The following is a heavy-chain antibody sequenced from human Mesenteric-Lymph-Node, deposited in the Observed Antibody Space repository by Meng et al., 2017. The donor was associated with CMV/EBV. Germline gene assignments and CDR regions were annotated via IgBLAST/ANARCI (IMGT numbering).Heavy chain of an antibody. CDR1: EHSLTDLS. D-gene: IGHD1-26*01. CDR3: ATSPGSPGAFDI. CDR2: FDPENSET. V-gene: IGHV1-24*01. Sequence: ASVKVSCKVSEHSLTDLSRHWVRQAPGKGLEWLGGFDPENSETIYAQKFQGRVIMTEDTSTDTTYMELNSLTSEDTAVYFCATSPGSPGAFDIWSQGTMVTVSS. J-gene: IGHJ3*02.